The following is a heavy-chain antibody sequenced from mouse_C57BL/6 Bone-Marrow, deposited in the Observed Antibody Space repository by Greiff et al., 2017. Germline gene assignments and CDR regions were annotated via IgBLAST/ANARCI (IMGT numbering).Heavy chain of an antibody. CDR2: ISYDGSN. D-gene: IGHD1-1*01. J-gene: IGHJ1*03. CDR3: ARGYYYGSREGYFDV. Sequence: EVQLQPSGPGLVKPSQSLSLTCSVTGYSITSGYYWNWIRQFPGNKLEWMGYISYDGSNNYNPSLKNRISITRDTSKNQFFLKLNSVTTEDTATYYCARGYYYGSREGYFDVWGTGTTVTVSS. CDR1: GYSITSGYY. V-gene: IGHV3-6*01.